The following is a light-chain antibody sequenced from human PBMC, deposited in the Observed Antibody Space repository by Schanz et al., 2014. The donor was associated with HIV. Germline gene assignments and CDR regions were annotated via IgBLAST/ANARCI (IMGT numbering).Light chain of an antibody. CDR1: QSVSSNY. V-gene: IGKV3-20*01. Sequence: EIVSTQSPGTLSLSPRERATLSCRASQSVSSNYLAWYQQKSGQAPRLLIYGASSRAPGIPDRFTGGGSGTDFPLTISRLEPEDLAVYYCQQYGSSPKTFGQGTKLEI. J-gene: IGKJ2*01. CDR3: QQYGSSPKT. CDR2: GAS.